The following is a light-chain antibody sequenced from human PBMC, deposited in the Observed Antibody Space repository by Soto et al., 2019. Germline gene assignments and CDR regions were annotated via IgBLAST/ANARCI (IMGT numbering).Light chain of an antibody. CDR3: QKYDSWPPT. V-gene: IGKV3-15*01. J-gene: IGKJ1*01. CDR1: QSVSSD. CDR2: GAS. Sequence: EIVMTQSPATLSVSPGESAALSCRASQSVSSDLAWYQQKPGQVYRLLIYGASTRVTGIPARFSATGSGTEFTLTVSSLRSADRAVYYCQKYDSWPPTFGQGTKVEIK.